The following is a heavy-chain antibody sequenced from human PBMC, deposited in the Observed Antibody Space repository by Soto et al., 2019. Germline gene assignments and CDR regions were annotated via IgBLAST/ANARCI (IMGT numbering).Heavy chain of an antibody. CDR3: AHRGTLFYGGPPRGALDWYFDL. D-gene: IGHD4-17*01. CDR1: GFSLSTSGVG. Sequence: QITLKESGPTLVKPTQTLTLTCTFSGFSLSTSGVGVGWIRQPPGKALEWLALIYWDDDKRYSPSLKSRLTITKDTSKNQVVLTMTNMDPVHTATYYCAHRGTLFYGGPPRGALDWYFDLWGRGTLVTVSS. CDR2: IYWDDDK. V-gene: IGHV2-5*02. J-gene: IGHJ2*01.